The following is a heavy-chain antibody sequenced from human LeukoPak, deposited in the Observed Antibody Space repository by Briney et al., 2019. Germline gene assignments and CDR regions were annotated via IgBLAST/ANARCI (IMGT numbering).Heavy chain of an antibody. CDR1: GGSISTYY. D-gene: IGHD3-10*01. V-gene: IGHV4-59*01. Sequence: SETLSLTCTVSGGSISTYYWIWIRQPPGKGLEWIGYIYYSGSTNYSPSLKSRVTISVDTSNNQFSLKLSSVTAADTAIYYCARARPNYYGSGSSNWFDPWGQGTLVTVSS. CDR2: IYYSGST. J-gene: IGHJ5*02. CDR3: ARARPNYYGSGSSNWFDP.